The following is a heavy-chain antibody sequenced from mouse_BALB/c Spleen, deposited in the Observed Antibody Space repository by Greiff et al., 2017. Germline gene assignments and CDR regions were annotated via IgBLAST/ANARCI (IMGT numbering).Heavy chain of an antibody. CDR1: GYTFTSYW. CDR3: TIPYYGSSSYWYFDV. V-gene: IGHV1S127*01. J-gene: IGHJ1*01. Sequence: QVQLQQSGAELVKPGASVKMSCKASGYTFTSYWMHWVKQRPGQGLEWIGTIDPSDSYTSYNQKFKGKATLTVDTSSSTAYMQLSSLTSEDSAVYYCTIPYYGSSSYWYFDVWGAGTTVTVSS. D-gene: IGHD1-1*01. CDR2: IDPSDSYT.